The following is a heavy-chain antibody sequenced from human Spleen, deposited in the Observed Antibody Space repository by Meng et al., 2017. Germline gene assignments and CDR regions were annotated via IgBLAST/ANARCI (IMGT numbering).Heavy chain of an antibody. J-gene: IGHJ4*02. V-gene: IGHV1-2*02. CDR2: IDPKNGDT. Sequence: QGQLVQSGAEVKKPGASVKVSCKPSGYNFPDYYIHWVRQAPGQGLEWMGWIDPKNGDTHYAQKFQGRVTMTGDTSISTAYMDLSGLRSDDTAVYYCARDEDISAAGKLFGDYWGQGTLVTVSS. CDR1: GYNFPDYY. D-gene: IGHD6-13*01. CDR3: ARDEDISAAGKLFGDY.